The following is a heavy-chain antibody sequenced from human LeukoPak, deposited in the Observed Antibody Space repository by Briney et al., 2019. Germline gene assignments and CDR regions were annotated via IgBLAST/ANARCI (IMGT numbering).Heavy chain of an antibody. D-gene: IGHD5-18*01. CDR1: GFTFSSYA. J-gene: IGHJ6*03. V-gene: IGHV3-23*01. Sequence: HPGGSLRLSCAASGFTFSSYAMSWVRQAPGKGLEWVSAISGSGGSTYYADSVKGRFIISRDNSKNTLYLQMNSLRAEDTAVYYCAKDPLPIQLWLGYYMDVWGKGTTVTVSS. CDR2: ISGSGGST. CDR3: AKDPLPIQLWLGYYMDV.